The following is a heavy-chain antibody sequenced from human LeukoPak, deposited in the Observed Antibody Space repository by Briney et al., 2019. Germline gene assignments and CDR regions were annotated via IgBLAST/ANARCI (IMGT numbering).Heavy chain of an antibody. J-gene: IGHJ3*02. Sequence: GGSLRLSCAASGFTFSNYGIHWVRQAPGKGLEWVSAISGSGGSTYYADSVKGRFTISRDNSKNTLYLQMNSPRAEDTAVYYCAKGIVTMIVVVTPDAFDIWGQGTMVTVSS. D-gene: IGHD3-22*01. V-gene: IGHV3-23*01. CDR3: AKGIVTMIVVVTPDAFDI. CDR1: GFTFSNYG. CDR2: ISGSGGST.